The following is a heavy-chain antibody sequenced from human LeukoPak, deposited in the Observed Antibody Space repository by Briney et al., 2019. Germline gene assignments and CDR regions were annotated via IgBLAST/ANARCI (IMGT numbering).Heavy chain of an antibody. V-gene: IGHV3-11*05. Sequence: KSGGSLRLSCIASGFTFSDYAMTWIRQAPGKGLEWVSYITSSSTCTNYADSVKGRFTISRDNGRISLFLQMNSLRVDDTAVYYCARERSDYYDASGYADAFDIWGQGTMVTVSS. CDR2: ITSSSTCT. D-gene: IGHD3-22*01. CDR3: ARERSDYYDASGYADAFDI. J-gene: IGHJ3*02. CDR1: GFTFSDYA.